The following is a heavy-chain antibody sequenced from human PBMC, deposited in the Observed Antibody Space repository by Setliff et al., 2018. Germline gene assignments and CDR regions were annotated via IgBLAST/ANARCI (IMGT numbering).Heavy chain of an antibody. J-gene: IGHJ4*02. Sequence: SVKVSCKASGGPLNSYSFSWVRQAPGQGLEWMGRIIPVLDITRYSQKFQGRVTITADKSTGIIYMELAGLRSDDTAVYYCARHPPPPNYFDIGALDSWGQGTLVTVSS. CDR2: IIPVLDIT. CDR1: GGPLNSYS. CDR3: ARHPPPPNYFDIGALDS. D-gene: IGHD3-22*01. V-gene: IGHV1-69*02.